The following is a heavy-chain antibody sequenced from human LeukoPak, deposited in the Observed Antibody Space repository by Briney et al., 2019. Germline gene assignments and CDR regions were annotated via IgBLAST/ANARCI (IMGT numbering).Heavy chain of an antibody. CDR1: GGSISSYY. V-gene: IGHV4-59*08. CDR3: ASFGRSGGTFDY. CDR2: IYYSGST. J-gene: IGHJ4*02. D-gene: IGHD3-10*01. Sequence: PSETLSLTCTVSGGSISSYYWSWIRQPPGKGLEWIGYIYYSGSTNYNPSLKSRVTISVDTSKNQFSLRLSSVTAADTAVYYCASFGRSGGTFDYWGQGTLVTVSS.